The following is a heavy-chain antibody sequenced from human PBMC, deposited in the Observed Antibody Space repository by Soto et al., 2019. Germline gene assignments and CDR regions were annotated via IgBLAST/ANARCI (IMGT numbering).Heavy chain of an antibody. V-gene: IGHV4-30-2*01. CDR3: ARGVNYYERSGDSWFDP. CDR1: GGSINSGDYS. D-gene: IGHD3-22*01. Sequence: SETLSLTCTVSGGSINSGDYSWTWILHPPAKGLEWIGYIYHTGTTYYNTSLKSRVTISVDRSKNQFSLKLSSVTAGDTAVYDGARGVNYYERSGDSWFDPWGQGTLVTVSS. CDR2: IYHTGTT. J-gene: IGHJ5*02.